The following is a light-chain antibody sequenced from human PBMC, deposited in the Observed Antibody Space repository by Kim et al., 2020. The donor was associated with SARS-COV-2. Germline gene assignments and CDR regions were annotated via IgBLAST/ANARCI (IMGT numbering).Light chain of an antibody. Sequence: DIQMTQSPSTLSASVGDKVTITCRAGQSISSWLAWYQQKPGKAPNLLIYKASSLETGVPSRFSGTGSGTEFTPTISSLQPDDFATYYCQQYDSSPLTFGGGTKVDIK. CDR1: QSISSW. CDR2: KAS. V-gene: IGKV1-5*03. J-gene: IGKJ4*01. CDR3: QQYDSSPLT.